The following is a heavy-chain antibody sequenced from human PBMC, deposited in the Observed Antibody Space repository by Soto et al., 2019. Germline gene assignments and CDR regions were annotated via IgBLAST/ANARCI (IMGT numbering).Heavy chain of an antibody. CDR2: INHSGST. D-gene: IGHD2-15*01. V-gene: IGHV4-34*01. CDR1: GGSFSGYY. J-gene: IGHJ4*02. Sequence: KPSETLSLTCAVYGGSFSGYYWSWIRQPPGKGLEWIGEINHSGSTNYNPSLKSRVTISVDTSKNQFSLKLSSVTAADTAVYYCARALRWWNDYWGQGTLVTVSS. CDR3: ARALRWWNDY.